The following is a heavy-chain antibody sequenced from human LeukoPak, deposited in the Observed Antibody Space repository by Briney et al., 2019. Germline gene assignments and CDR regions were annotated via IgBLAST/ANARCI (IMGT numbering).Heavy chain of an antibody. CDR3: ARGNLCDFWSGYYPYYYYMDV. CDR2: MSPNSGNT. J-gene: IGHJ6*03. V-gene: IGHV1-8*01. D-gene: IGHD3-3*01. Sequence: ASVKVSCKASGYTFTSYDINWVRQATGQGLEWMGWMSPNSGNTGYAQKFQGRVTMTRNTSISTAYMELSSLRSEDTAVYYCARGNLCDFWSGYYPYYYYMDVWGKGTTVTVSS. CDR1: GYTFTSYD.